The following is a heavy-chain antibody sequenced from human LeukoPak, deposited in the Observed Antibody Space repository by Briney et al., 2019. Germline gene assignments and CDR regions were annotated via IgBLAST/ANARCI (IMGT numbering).Heavy chain of an antibody. D-gene: IGHD2-15*01. CDR3: ARGADGVSSNSRGWFDP. V-gene: IGHV3-21*01. CDR1: GFTFSSYE. CDR2: ISTSSSYI. J-gene: IGHJ5*02. Sequence: GGSLRLSCAASGFTFSSYEMNWVRRAPGKGLEWVSSISTSSSYIYYADSVRGRFTISRDNAKNSLYLQMNSLRAEDTAVYSCARGADGVSSNSRGWFDPWGQGTLVTVSS.